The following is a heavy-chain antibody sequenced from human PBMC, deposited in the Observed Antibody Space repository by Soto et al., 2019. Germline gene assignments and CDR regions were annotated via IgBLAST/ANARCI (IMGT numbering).Heavy chain of an antibody. CDR1: GYTFTSYA. D-gene: IGHD3-22*01. V-gene: IGHV1-3*01. J-gene: IGHJ4*02. CDR2: INAGNGNT. CDR3: ARKGGGSGYCFDY. Sequence: PGGSLRLSCKASGYTFTSYAMHWVRQAPGQRLEWMGWINAGNGNTKYSQKFQGRVTITRDTSASTAYMELSSLRSEDTAVYYCARKGGGSGYCFDYWGQGTLVTVSS.